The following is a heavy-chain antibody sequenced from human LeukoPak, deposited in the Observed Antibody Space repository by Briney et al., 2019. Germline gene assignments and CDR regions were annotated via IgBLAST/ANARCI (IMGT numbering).Heavy chain of an antibody. CDR2: IYSGGST. V-gene: IGHV3-53*01. Sequence: ETLSLTCTVSGGSISSYYWSWVRQAPGKGLEWVSVIYSGGSTYYADSVKGRFTISRDNSKNTLYLQMNSLRAEDTAVYYCARGSIEVPAAIGFYYYYYMDVWGKGTTVTVSS. D-gene: IGHD2-2*02. J-gene: IGHJ6*03. CDR3: ARGSIEVPAAIGFYYYYYMDV. CDR1: GGSISSYY.